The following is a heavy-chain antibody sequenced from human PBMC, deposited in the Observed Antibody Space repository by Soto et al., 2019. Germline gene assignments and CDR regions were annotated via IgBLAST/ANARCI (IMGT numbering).Heavy chain of an antibody. Sequence: PGESLKISCKGSGYIFSIYWIGWVRQMPGKGLEWMGIIYPGDSDTRYSPSFQGQVTISADKSISTAYLQWSSLKASDTVMYYCARHSSETYAFDIWGQGTMVTV. CDR2: IYPGDSDT. J-gene: IGHJ3*02. CDR3: ARHSSETYAFDI. D-gene: IGHD3-10*01. CDR1: GYIFSIYW. V-gene: IGHV5-51*01.